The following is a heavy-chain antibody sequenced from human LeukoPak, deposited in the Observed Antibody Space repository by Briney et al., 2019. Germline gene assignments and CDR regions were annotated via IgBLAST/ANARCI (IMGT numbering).Heavy chain of an antibody. CDR3: ARDIDGAGYLTPFDY. J-gene: IGHJ4*02. CDR1: GYIFSRYN. Sequence: ASVKVSCKPSGYIFSRYNIHWVRQAPGQGLEWMGTFNPRGGSTSYAQKFQGRVTLTGDTSTSTVYMEVSSLRSEDTAVYYCARDIDGAGYLTPFDYWARERWSPSPQ. V-gene: IGHV1-46*01. D-gene: IGHD3-9*01. CDR2: FNPRGGST.